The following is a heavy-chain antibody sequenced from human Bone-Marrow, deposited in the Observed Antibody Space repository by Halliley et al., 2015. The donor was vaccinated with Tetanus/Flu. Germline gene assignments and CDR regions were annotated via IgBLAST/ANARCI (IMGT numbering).Heavy chain of an antibody. Sequence: KGVGWVAYDGTGKYHVDSVKGRFTISRDMSENMVYLEMNSLRVEDTAVYYCARDGISGIDFWGQGTLVTVSS. CDR2: DGTGK. V-gene: IGHV3-33*01. J-gene: IGHJ4*02. CDR3: ARDGISGIDF. D-gene: IGHD6-25*01.